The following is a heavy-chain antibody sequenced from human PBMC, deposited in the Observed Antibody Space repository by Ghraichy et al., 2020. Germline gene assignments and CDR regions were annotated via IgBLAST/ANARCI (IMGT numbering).Heavy chain of an antibody. Sequence: LSLTCAASGFTVNNNYMSWVRQAPGKGLEWVSVIYGGSTYYADSVKGRFTISRDNSKNTLYLQMNSLRAEDAAVYYCARCTGGHWLAYWYFDLWGRGTLVTVSS. D-gene: IGHD6-19*01. CDR3: ARCTGGHWLAYWYFDL. J-gene: IGHJ2*01. CDR1: GFTVNNNY. V-gene: IGHV3-66*02. CDR2: IYGGST.